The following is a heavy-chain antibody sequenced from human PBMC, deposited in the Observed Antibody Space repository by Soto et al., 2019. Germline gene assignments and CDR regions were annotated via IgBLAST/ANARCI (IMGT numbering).Heavy chain of an antibody. J-gene: IGHJ4*02. CDR1: GYSISSTNW. CDR2: IYYSGTT. CDR3: ARREIQGPIDS. V-gene: IGHV4-28*01. Sequence: QVQLQESGPGLVKPSDTLSLTCAVSGYSISSTNWWGWIRQPPGKGLEWIGYIYYSGTTYYNPSLKSRVTMSVAPSKHQFSLKLTSVTAVDTAVYYCARREIQGPIDSWGQGTLVTVSS. D-gene: IGHD1-26*01.